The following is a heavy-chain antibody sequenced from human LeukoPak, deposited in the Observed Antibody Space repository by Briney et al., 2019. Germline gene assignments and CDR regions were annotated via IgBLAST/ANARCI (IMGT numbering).Heavy chain of an antibody. V-gene: IGHV1-69*13. D-gene: IGHD3-9*01. CDR2: ITPMFGTA. Sequence: SVKVSFKASGGTFSSYAINWVRQAPGQGLEWMGGITPMFGTAKYAQKFQGRVTITADESTSTAYMELSSLRSEDTAVYYCARDSSEFRSLIFHWGQGTLVTVSS. CDR3: ARDSSEFRSLIFH. CDR1: GGTFSSYA. J-gene: IGHJ1*01.